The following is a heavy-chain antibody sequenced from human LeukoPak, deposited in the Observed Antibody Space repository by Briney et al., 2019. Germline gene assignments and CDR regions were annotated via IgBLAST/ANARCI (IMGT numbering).Heavy chain of an antibody. V-gene: IGHV1-69*04. CDR3: ATYLIAVAGTFDY. D-gene: IGHD6-19*01. J-gene: IGHJ4*02. CDR1: GGTFSSYA. Sequence: SVKVSCKASGGTFSSYAISWVRQAPGQGLEWMGRIIPILGIANYAQKFQGRVTMTEDTSTDTAYMELSSLRSEDTAVYYCATYLIAVAGTFDYWGQGTLVTVSS. CDR2: IIPILGIA.